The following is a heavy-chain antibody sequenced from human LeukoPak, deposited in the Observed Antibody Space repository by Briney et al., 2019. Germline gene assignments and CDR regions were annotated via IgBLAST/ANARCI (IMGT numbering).Heavy chain of an antibody. CDR3: ARDMSEYYNSSGYRVF. CDR2: ISGSSSYI. CDR1: GFIFSSYS. D-gene: IGHD3-22*01. Sequence: GGSLRLSCAASGFIFSSYSMNWVRQAPGKGLEWVSSISGSSSYIYYADSVKGRFTISRDNAKKSLYLQMNSLGAEDTAVYYCARDMSEYYNSSGYRVFWGQGTLVTVSS. J-gene: IGHJ4*02. V-gene: IGHV3-21*01.